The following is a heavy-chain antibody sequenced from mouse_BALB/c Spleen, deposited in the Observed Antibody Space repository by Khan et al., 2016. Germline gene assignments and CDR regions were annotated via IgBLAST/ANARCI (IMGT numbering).Heavy chain of an antibody. CDR1: GYSITSDYA. D-gene: IGHD4-1*02. CDR3: ASNGDEEDY. J-gene: IGHJ3*01. CDR2: ISYSGST. V-gene: IGHV3-2*02. Sequence: EVQLQESGPGLVKPSQSLSLTCTVTGYSITSDYAWNWIRQFPGNKLEWMGYISYSGSTSYNPSLKSRISITRDTSKNQFFLQLNSVTTEDTATYYCASNGDEEDYWGQGTLVTVSA.